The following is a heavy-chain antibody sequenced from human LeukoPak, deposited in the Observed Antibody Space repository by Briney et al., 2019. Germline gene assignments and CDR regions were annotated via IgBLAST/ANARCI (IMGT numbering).Heavy chain of an antibody. D-gene: IGHD3-10*01. Sequence: GGSLRLSRVASGFNVSDDYMTWVRQAPGKGLEWVSVIYTSGRSDYVDSVKGRFNISRDNTKNTVYLQMNSLTVEDTAVYYCARDRVYGSGIRTWGQGTLVTVSS. V-gene: IGHV3-66*01. CDR3: ARDRVYGSGIRT. CDR1: GFNVSDDY. CDR2: IYTSGRS. J-gene: IGHJ4*02.